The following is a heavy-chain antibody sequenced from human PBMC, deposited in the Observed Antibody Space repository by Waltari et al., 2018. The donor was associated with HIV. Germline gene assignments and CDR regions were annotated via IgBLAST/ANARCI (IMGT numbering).Heavy chain of an antibody. CDR2: IANSGGT. CDR3: ARSRDNGIESVVILWFDP. V-gene: IGHV4-59*02. D-gene: IGHD2-2*02. J-gene: IGHJ5*02. Sequence: QVQLQESGPGLVKPSETLSLTCTVSGGSVTSQYWSWIRQPPGEGLEWIGYIANSGGTHYTPTPKRRPTMSEHTSRHQLALKRRSVTAADAAVYYCARSRDNGIESVVILWFDPWGQGTLVTVSS. CDR1: GGSVTSQY.